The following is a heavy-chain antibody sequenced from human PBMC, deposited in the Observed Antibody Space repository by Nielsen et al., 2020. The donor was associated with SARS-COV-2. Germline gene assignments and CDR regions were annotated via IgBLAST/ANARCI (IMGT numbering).Heavy chain of an antibody. CDR1: GFTFGSYG. J-gene: IGHJ4*02. V-gene: IGHV3-30*03. CDR2: ISYDGSTK. D-gene: IGHD5-12*01. CDR3: ARSYYDYYFDY. Sequence: GGSLRLSCAVSGFTFGSYGMHWVRQAPGKGLEWVAVISYDGSTKDSVKGRFTISRDNSKNTLYLQMNSLRAEDTAVYYCARSYYDYYFDYWGQGTLVTVSS.